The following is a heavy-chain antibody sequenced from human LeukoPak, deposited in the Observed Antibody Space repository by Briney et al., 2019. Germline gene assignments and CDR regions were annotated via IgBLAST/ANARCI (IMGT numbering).Heavy chain of an antibody. V-gene: IGHV4-61*05. CDR1: GGSISSSSYY. Sequence: SETLSLTCTVSGGSISSSSYYWGWIRQPPGKGLEWIGYIYYSGSTNYNPSLKSRVTVSVDTSKNQFSLKLSSVTAADTAVYYCARSTYYYDSSGYDWFDYWGQGTLVTVSS. CDR3: ARSTYYYDSSGYDWFDY. J-gene: IGHJ4*02. D-gene: IGHD3-22*01. CDR2: IYYSGST.